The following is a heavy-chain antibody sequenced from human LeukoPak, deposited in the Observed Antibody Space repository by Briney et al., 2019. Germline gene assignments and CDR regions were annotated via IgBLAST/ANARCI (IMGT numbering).Heavy chain of an antibody. D-gene: IGHD2-15*01. V-gene: IGHV3-23*01. CDR1: GFTFSTYG. Sequence: GGSLRLSCAAPGFTFSTYGMNWVRQAPGKGLEWVSGISPSGGITYYTDSVKGRFTISRDNSKNTLYLQTNSLRAEDTAVYYCAKAVVAYYYYYYMDVWGKGTTVTVSS. J-gene: IGHJ6*03. CDR3: AKAVVAYYYYYYMDV. CDR2: ISPSGGIT.